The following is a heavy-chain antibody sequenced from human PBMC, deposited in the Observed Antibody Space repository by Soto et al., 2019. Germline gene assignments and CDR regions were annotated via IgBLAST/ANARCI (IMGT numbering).Heavy chain of an antibody. CDR3: ARPSGAYYYGMDV. Sequence: QVQLQQWGAGLLKPSETLSLTCAVYGGSFSGYYWSWIRQPPGKGLEWIGEINHSGSTNYNPSLKSRVTISVDTSKNQFSLKLSSVTAADTAVYYCARPSGAYYYGMDVWGQGTTVTVSS. V-gene: IGHV4-34*01. CDR2: INHSGST. J-gene: IGHJ6*02. CDR1: GGSFSGYY.